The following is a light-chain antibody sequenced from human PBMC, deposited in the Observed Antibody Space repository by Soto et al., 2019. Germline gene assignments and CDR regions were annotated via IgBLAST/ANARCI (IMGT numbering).Light chain of an antibody. V-gene: IGKV1-39*01. CDR2: TTS. CDR1: QGISTD. J-gene: IGKJ1*01. CDR3: QQSYNTTWT. Sequence: DVQMTQSPSSLSASVGDRVTITCRASQGISTDLNWYQQKPGKAPKLLIYTTSSLQSGVPSRFSGSGSETDFTLTISSLQPEDFATYSCQQSYNTTWTLGQGTKVEIK.